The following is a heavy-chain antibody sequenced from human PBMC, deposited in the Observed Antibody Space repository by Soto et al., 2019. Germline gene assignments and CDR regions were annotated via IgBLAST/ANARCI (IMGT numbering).Heavy chain of an antibody. D-gene: IGHD2-21*01. J-gene: IGHJ4*02. V-gene: IGHV3-9*01. CDR1: GFNFEDYG. CDR3: GKGIPPEQ. CDR2: ISWNSEDT. Sequence: EVQLVESGGGLVQPGRSLRLSCRDSGFNFEDYGMHWVRQAPGKGLEWVSSISWNSEDTGYADSVRGRFTTSRDNAKNSLYPEMNSLRPEDTALYFCGKGIPPEQWGQGTQVTVSS.